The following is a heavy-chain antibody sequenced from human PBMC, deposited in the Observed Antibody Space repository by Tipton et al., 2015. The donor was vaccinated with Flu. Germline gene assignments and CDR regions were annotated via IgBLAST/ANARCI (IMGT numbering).Heavy chain of an antibody. V-gene: IGHV4-38-2*01. Sequence: TLSLTCAVSGYSISSGYSWGWVRQPPGKGLEWIGTIYHSGRTYYNPSLKSRLTMSVDTSKNQFSLKLSSVTAADTAVYYCARHTGDSVRGVIDYWGQGTLVTVSS. J-gene: IGHJ4*02. D-gene: IGHD3-10*02. CDR3: ARHTGDSVRGVIDY. CDR1: GYSISSGYS. CDR2: IYHSGRT.